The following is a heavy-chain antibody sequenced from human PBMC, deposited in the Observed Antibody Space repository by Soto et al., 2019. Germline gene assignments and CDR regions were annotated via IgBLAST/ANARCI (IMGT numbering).Heavy chain of an antibody. CDR1: GGSISSYY. J-gene: IGHJ3*02. Sequence: PSQTLSLTCTVSGGSISSYYWSWIRQPPGKGLEWIGYIYYSGSTNYNPSLKSRVTISVDTSKNQFSLKLSSVTAADTAVYYCARDEVGYNYDAFDIWGQGTMVTVSS. V-gene: IGHV4-59*01. D-gene: IGHD5-12*01. CDR3: ARDEVGYNYDAFDI. CDR2: IYYSGST.